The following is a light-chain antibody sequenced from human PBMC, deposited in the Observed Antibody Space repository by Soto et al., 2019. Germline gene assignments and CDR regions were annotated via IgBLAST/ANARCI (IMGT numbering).Light chain of an antibody. J-gene: IGKJ5*01. CDR2: GAS. CDR1: QSVSSN. Sequence: EIVMMQSPATLSVSPGERATLSCRASQSVSSNLAWYQQKPGQAPRLLIYGASTRATGIPARFSGSGSGTEFTLTISSLQSEDFAVYYCQRYNNWPPQITFGQGTRLEIK. CDR3: QRYNNWPPQIT. V-gene: IGKV3-15*01.